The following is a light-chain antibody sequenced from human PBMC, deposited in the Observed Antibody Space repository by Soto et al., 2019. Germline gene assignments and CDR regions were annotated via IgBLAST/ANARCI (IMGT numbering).Light chain of an antibody. J-gene: IGKJ5*01. Sequence: EVVIAHSPATLSFSPVERATLSCRASQSISNNLAWYQQKPGQGPRLLIYGASTRATGIPARFSGSGSGTEFTLTISSLQSEHFGVYYCQQYNNWPPVTFGQGTRLEIK. CDR2: GAS. V-gene: IGKV3-15*01. CDR1: QSISNN. CDR3: QQYNNWPPVT.